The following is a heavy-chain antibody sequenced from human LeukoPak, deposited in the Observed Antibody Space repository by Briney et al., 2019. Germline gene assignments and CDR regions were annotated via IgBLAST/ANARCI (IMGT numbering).Heavy chain of an antibody. CDR2: IYHSGST. CDR3: ARVYYYDSSGYYYFDY. D-gene: IGHD3-22*01. Sequence: SETLSLTCAVSGGSISSGGYSWSWIRQLPGKGLEWIGYIYHSGSTYYNPSLKSRVTISVDRSKNQFSLKLSSVTAADTAVYYCARVYYYDSSGYYYFDYWGQGTLVTVSS. CDR1: GGSISSGGYS. J-gene: IGHJ4*02. V-gene: IGHV4-30-2*01.